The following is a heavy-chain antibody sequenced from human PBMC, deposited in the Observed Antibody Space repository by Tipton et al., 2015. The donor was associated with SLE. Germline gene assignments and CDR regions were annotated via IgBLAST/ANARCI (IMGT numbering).Heavy chain of an antibody. CDR1: GVPISSYY. CDR2: MYYSGST. Sequence: TLSLTCTVSGVPISSYYWGWIRQPPGKGLEWIGNMYYSGSTYYNPSLKSRVTISLETSKNQFSLKLRSVTAADTAVYYCARNSLGVYYGMDVWGQGTTVTVSS. CDR3: ARNSLGVYYGMDV. J-gene: IGHJ6*02. D-gene: IGHD2-8*01. V-gene: IGHV4-39*07.